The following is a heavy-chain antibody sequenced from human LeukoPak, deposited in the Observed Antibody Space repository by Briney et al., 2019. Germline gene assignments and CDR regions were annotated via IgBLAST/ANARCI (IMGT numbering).Heavy chain of an antibody. Sequence: ASVKVSCKASGYTFTSYDINWVRQATGQGLEWMGRMNPNSGNTGYAQKFQGRVTMTRNTSISTAYMELSSLRSEDTAVYYCARRLDYGLYYYYYGMDVWGQGTTVTVSS. CDR3: ARRLDYGLYYYYYGMDV. CDR1: GYTFTSYD. CDR2: MNPNSGNT. V-gene: IGHV1-8*01. D-gene: IGHD4/OR15-4a*01. J-gene: IGHJ6*02.